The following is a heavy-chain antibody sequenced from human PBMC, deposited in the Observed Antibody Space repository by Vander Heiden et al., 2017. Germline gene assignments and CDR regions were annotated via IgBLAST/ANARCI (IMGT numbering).Heavy chain of an antibody. V-gene: IGHV3-7*01. Sequence: EVQLVESGGGWVQPGGSLRLSCAASGFTFRNNWMSWVRQAPGKGLEWVANIKEDASQKYYLDSVRGRFTISRDNAKNSLYLQMDSLRAEDTALYYCATMNTGDYYNDNWGQGTLVTVSS. J-gene: IGHJ4*02. CDR1: GFTFRNNW. CDR2: IKEDASQK. D-gene: IGHD7-27*01. CDR3: ATMNTGDYYNDN.